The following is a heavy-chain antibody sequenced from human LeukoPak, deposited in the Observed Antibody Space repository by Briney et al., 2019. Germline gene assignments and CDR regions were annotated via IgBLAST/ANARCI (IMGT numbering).Heavy chain of an antibody. CDR1: GFTFSRYW. Sequence: GGSLRLSCAASGFTFSRYWMSWVRQAPGKGLEWVANIKQDGSEKYYVDSVKGRFTISRDNAKNSLYLQMNSLRAEDTAVYYCAREYGSGIDYYYGMDVWGQGTTVTVSS. J-gene: IGHJ6*02. D-gene: IGHD3-10*01. V-gene: IGHV3-7*01. CDR3: AREYGSGIDYYYGMDV. CDR2: IKQDGSEK.